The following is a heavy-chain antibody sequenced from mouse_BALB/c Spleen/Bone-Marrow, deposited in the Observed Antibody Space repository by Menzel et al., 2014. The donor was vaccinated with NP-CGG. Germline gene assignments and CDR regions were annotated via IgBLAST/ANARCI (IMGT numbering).Heavy chain of an antibody. CDR3: ARHAYYDQTEVSFVY. V-gene: IGHV5-9-2*01. D-gene: IGHD2-4*01. Sequence: EVHLVESGGGLVKSGGSLKLSCAASGFSFNSYGMSWVRQTPEKRLEWVATISGGGSYTFYPDSVKGRFTISRHNAKNNLYLQLSSLRSEDTALYYCARHAYYDQTEVSFVYWGQGTLVTVSA. CDR1: GFSFNSYG. CDR2: ISGGGSYT. J-gene: IGHJ3*01.